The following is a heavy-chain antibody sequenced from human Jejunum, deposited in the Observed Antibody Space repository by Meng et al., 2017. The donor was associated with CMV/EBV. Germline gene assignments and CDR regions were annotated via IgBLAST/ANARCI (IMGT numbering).Heavy chain of an antibody. J-gene: IGHJ4*02. Sequence: SRASINYNSWSWIRQSARKGLEWIGSVSYSGSTNYNPSLKSRVSISMDTSENQFSLKVTSVTAGDTAVYYCARWSGSESYPSADYWGQGTLVTVSS. D-gene: IGHD3-10*01. V-gene: IGHV4-59*01. CDR2: VSYSGST. CDR1: RASINYNS. CDR3: ARWSGSESYPSADY.